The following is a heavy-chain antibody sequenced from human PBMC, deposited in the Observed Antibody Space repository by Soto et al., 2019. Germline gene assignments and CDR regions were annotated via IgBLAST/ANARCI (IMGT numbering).Heavy chain of an antibody. D-gene: IGHD3-22*01. J-gene: IGHJ4*02. CDR1: GYTFTDYY. CDR3: ARPNKYDTTGYKYDY. Sequence: GSVKVSCKASGYTFTDYYLHWVRQAPGQGLEWMGWINPNSGGTNYAQKFQGRVTMTRDTSISTAYMELSRLTSDDTAVYYCARPNKYDTTGYKYDYWGQGTLVTVSS. V-gene: IGHV1-2*02. CDR2: INPNSGGT.